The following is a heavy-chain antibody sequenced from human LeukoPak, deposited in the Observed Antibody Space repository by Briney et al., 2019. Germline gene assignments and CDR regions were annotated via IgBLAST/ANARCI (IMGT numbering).Heavy chain of an antibody. J-gene: IGHJ3*02. CDR1: GFTFSSYS. Sequence: GGSLRLSCAASGFTFSSYSMNWVRQAPGKGLEWVSYISNTGSSIYYADSVKGRFTISRDNAKNSLYLQINSLRAEDTAVYYCARAPVRQSGRAFDIWGQGTMVTVSS. V-gene: IGHV3-48*04. CDR3: ARAPVRQSGRAFDI. CDR2: ISNTGSSI. D-gene: IGHD2-8*01.